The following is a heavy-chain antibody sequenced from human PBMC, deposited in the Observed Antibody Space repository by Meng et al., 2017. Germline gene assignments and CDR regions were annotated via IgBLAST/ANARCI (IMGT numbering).Heavy chain of an antibody. CDR2: IYTSGST. J-gene: IGHJ6*02. Sequence: SETLSLTCTVSGGSISSGRYSWCGIRQPAGKGLEWIGRIYTSGSTNYNPTLKSRVTISVDTSKNQTSLKLSTVTAADTAVYYCAREGYGPFYYYYGMDVWGQGTTVTVSS. CDR3: AREGYGPFYYYYGMDV. V-gene: IGHV4-61*02. CDR1: GGSISSGRYS. D-gene: IGHD3-16*01.